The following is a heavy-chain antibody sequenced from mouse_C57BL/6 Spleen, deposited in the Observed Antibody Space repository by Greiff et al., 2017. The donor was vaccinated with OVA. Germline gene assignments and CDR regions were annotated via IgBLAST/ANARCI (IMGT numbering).Heavy chain of an antibody. V-gene: IGHV5-17*01. J-gene: IGHJ4*01. Sequence: EVQVVESGGGLVKPGGSLKLSCAASGFTFSDYGMHWVRQAPEKGLEWVAYISSGSSTIYYADTVKGRFTISRDNAKNTLFLQMTSLRSEDTAMYYCANCWDNYAMDYWGQGTSVTVSS. CDR3: ANCWDNYAMDY. D-gene: IGHD4-1*01. CDR1: GFTFSDYG. CDR2: ISSGSSTI.